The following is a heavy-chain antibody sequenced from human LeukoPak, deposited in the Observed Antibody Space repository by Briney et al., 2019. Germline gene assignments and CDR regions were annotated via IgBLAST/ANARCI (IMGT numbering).Heavy chain of an antibody. J-gene: IGHJ4*02. CDR2: IIPIFGTA. CDR3: ARSGILYDYVWGSYRPTSFDY. Sequence: GASVKVSCKASGGTFSSYAISWVRQARGQGLEWMGGIIPIFGTANYAQKFQGRVTITADESTSTAYMELSSLRSEDTAVYYCARSGILYDYVWGSYRPTSFDYWGQGTLVTVSS. CDR1: GGTFSSYA. D-gene: IGHD3-16*02. V-gene: IGHV1-69*13.